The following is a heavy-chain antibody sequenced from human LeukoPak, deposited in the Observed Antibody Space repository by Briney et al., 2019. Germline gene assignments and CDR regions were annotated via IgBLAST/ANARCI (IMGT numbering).Heavy chain of an antibody. CDR3: ARDIHYYYYMDV. V-gene: IGHV1-8*03. J-gene: IGHJ6*03. Sequence: ASVKVSCKASGYTFTSYDINWVRQATGQGLEWMGWMNPNSGNTGYAQKFQGRVTITRNTSISTAYMELSSLRSDDTAVYYCARDIHYYYYMDVWGKGTTVTVSS. CDR1: GYTFTSYD. CDR2: MNPNSGNT.